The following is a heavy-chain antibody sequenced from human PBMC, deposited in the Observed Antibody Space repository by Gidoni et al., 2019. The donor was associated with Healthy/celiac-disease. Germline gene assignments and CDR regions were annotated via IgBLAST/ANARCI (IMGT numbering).Heavy chain of an antibody. CDR3: ARDAKAALGG. D-gene: IGHD3-10*01. Sequence: VQLVASGGGLVKPGGSLRLSCAAYGFTFSSYSMNWVRQAPGKGLEWVSSISSSSSYIYYADSVKGRFTISRDNAKNSLYLQMNSLRAEDTAVYYCARDAKAALGGWGQGTLVTVSS. V-gene: IGHV3-21*01. CDR1: GFTFSSYS. J-gene: IGHJ4*02. CDR2: ISSSSSYI.